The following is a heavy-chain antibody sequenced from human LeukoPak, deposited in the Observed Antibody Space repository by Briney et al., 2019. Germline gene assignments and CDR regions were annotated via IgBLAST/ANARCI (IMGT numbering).Heavy chain of an antibody. V-gene: IGHV4-4*02. CDR3: ARWSYEYGSGSKFDY. CDR2: IYHVGST. D-gene: IGHD3-10*01. CDR1: GASIASNNC. J-gene: IGHJ4*02. Sequence: SETLSLTCAVSGASIASNNCGSWVRQPPGKGLEWIGEIYHVGSTNYTPSLKSRATISVDKSKNQFSLRLSSVTAADTAVYYCARWSYEYGSGSKFDYWGQGTLATVSS.